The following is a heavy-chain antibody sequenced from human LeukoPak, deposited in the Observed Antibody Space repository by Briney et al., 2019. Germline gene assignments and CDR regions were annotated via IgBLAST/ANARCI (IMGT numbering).Heavy chain of an antibody. CDR3: ARADGPYYYDSSGYYNY. CDR2: IYHSGST. V-gene: IGHV4-61*02. J-gene: IGHJ4*02. Sequence: SQTLSLTCTVSGGSISSGSYYWSWIRQPAGKGLEWIGSIYHSGSTYYNPSLKSRVTISVDTSKNQFSLKLSSVTAADTAVYYCARADGPYYYDSSGYYNYWGQGTLVTVSS. CDR1: GGSISSGSYY. D-gene: IGHD3-22*01.